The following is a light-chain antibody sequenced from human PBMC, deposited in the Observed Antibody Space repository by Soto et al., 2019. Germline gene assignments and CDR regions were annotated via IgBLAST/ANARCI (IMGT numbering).Light chain of an antibody. CDR3: QQYNSYPYT. V-gene: IGKV1-5*01. J-gene: IGKJ2*01. CDR2: DAS. Sequence: DIQMTQSPSTLSASVGDRVTITCRASQSISSWLAWYQQKPGKAPKLLIYDASSLESGVPSRFSGSGSGTEFTLTISSXQPDDFATYYCQQYNSYPYTFGQGTKVDIK. CDR1: QSISSW.